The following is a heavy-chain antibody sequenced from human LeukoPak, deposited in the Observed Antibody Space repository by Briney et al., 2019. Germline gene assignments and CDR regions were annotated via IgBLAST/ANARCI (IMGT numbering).Heavy chain of an antibody. CDR3: ARGVWFGESRGFDY. CDR2: IYHSGST. Sequence: SETLSLTCTVSDYSISSGYYWGWIRQPPGKGLECIGSIYHSGSTYYNPSLKSRVTISVDTSKNQFSLKLSSVTAADTAVYYCARGVWFGESRGFDYWGQGTLVTVSS. V-gene: IGHV4-38-2*02. J-gene: IGHJ4*02. D-gene: IGHD3-10*01. CDR1: DYSISSGYY.